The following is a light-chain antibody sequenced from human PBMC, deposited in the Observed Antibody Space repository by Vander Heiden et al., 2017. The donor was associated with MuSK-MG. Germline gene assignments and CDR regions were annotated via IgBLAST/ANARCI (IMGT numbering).Light chain of an antibody. CDR1: QSVLYSSNNKNY. Sequence: DIVMTQSPDSLAVSLGERATINCKSSQSVLYSSNNKNYLAWYQQKPGQPPKLLIYWASTRAAGVPDRFSGSGSGTDFTLTISSLQAEDVAVYYCQQYDNAPPNSFGGGTKLEIK. CDR3: QQYDNAPPNS. J-gene: IGKJ4*01. V-gene: IGKV4-1*01. CDR2: WAS.